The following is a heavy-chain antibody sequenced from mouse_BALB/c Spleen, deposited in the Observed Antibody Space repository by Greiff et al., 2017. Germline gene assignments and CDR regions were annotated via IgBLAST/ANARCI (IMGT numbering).Heavy chain of an antibody. D-gene: IGHD2-1*01. CDR1: GFAFSSYD. J-gene: IGHJ4*01. Sequence: EVQLVESGGGLVKPGGSLKLSCAASGFAFSSYDMSWVRQTPEKRLEWVAYISSGGGSTYYPDTVKGRFTISRDNAKTTLYLQMSSLKSEDTAMYYGAKDGNSRGMENWGQGTPGTV. V-gene: IGHV5-12-1*01. CDR3: AKDGNSRGMEN. CDR2: ISSGGGST.